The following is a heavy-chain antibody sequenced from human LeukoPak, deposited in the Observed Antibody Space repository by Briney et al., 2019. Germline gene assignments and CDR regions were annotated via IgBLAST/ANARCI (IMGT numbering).Heavy chain of an antibody. Sequence: SETLSLTCAVYGGSLSGYYWSWIRQSPGKGLEWIGEVNDSGSTNFNPSLKTRVTMSVDTSKNQLSLNLRPVSAADAAVYYCLRGRGERSHYFYYYMDVWGEGTTVTVSS. CDR1: GGSLSGYY. CDR3: LRGRGERSHYFYYYMDV. J-gene: IGHJ6*03. V-gene: IGHV4-34*01. D-gene: IGHD3-16*01. CDR2: VNDSGST.